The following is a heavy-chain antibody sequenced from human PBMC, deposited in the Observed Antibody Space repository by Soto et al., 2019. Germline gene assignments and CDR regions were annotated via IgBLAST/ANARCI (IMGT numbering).Heavy chain of an antibody. CDR1: GFTFISDW. J-gene: IGHJ4*02. CDR3: ARDRYLGYCSGGSCYYPFDY. Sequence: GGSLRLPCAAFGFTFISDWMSWVRHAPGEGLEWVANIKQDGSEKYYVDSVKGRFTISRDNAKNSLYLQMNSRRAEDTAVYYCARDRYLGYCSGGSCYYPFDYWGQGTLVTVS. D-gene: IGHD2-15*01. CDR2: IKQDGSEK. V-gene: IGHV3-7*01.